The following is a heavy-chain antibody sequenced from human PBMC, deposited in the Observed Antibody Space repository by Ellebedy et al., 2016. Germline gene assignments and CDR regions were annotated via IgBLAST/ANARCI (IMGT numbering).Heavy chain of an antibody. D-gene: IGHD1-26*01. CDR1: GFTFSSYS. CDR2: ISSSSSTI. J-gene: IGHJ3*02. CDR3: ARNSGPDAFDI. V-gene: IGHV3-48*01. Sequence: GGSLRLXXAASGFTFSSYSMNWVRQAPGKGLEWLSYISSSSSTIYYADSVKGRFTISRDNAKNSLYLQMNSLRAEDTAVYYCARNSGPDAFDIWGQGTMVTASS.